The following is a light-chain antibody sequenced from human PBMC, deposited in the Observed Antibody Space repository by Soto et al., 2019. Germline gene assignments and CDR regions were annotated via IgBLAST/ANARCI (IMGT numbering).Light chain of an antibody. J-gene: IGLJ3*02. V-gene: IGLV2-11*01. CDR1: NSDVGNYDY. Sequence: QSALTQPRSVSGSHGQSGTISCTGTNSDVGNYDYVSWYQQHPGKAPELIVYDVYKRPTGVPDRISGSKSGNTASLTISGLQAEDEADYYCCSYAGDSWVFGGGTKVTVL. CDR3: CSYAGDSWV. CDR2: DVY.